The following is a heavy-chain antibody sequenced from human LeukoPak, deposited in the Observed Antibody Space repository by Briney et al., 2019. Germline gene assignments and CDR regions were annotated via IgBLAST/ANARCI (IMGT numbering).Heavy chain of an antibody. D-gene: IGHD2-2*01. CDR2: IYTSGGT. J-gene: IGHJ4*02. CDR3: ARGRYCSSTSCYGPNCDY. Sequence: SETLSLTCTASGCTINSYFWSWLRQPAGKGLEWIGRIYTSGGTNYNPSLKSRGTMSVDTSQNQYYLKLSSVTAEDTAVYYCARGRYCSSTSCYGPNCDYWGEGTLATVSS. V-gene: IGHV4-4*07. CDR1: GCTINSYF.